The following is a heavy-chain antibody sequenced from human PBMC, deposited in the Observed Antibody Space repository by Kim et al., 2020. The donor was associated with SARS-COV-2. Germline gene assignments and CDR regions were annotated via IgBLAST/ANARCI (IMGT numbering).Heavy chain of an antibody. CDR2: IYSGVFGDT. D-gene: IGHD6-19*01. J-gene: IGHJ5*02. Sequence: SNSFYWAWIRQPPGKGPEWIGSIYSGVFGDTYYNPSFKSRVTISADPSKSQFSLNLNSVTAADTAVYYCARGGRYSSAWLSYFDPWGQGTLAT. CDR1: SNSFY. V-gene: IGHV4-39*01. CDR3: ARGGRYSSAWLSYFDP.